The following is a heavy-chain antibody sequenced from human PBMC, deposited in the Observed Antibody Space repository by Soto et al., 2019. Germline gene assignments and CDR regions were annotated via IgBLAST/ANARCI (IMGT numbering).Heavy chain of an antibody. CDR2: INANSGST. CDR3: ARDDFWSGYYSIGAFDI. CDR1: GYTPTELS. V-gene: IGHV1-2*02. J-gene: IGHJ3*02. D-gene: IGHD3-3*01. Sequence: ASVKVSCKVSGYTPTELSMHWVRQAPGQGLEWIGWINANSGSTNYAQKFQGRVTMTTDTSTSTAYMELRSLRSDDTAVYYCARDDFWSGYYSIGAFDIWGQGTMVTVSS.